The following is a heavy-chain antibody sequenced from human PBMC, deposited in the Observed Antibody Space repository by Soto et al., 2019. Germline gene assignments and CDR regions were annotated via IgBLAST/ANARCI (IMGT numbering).Heavy chain of an antibody. CDR3: ARDKLQKNDHYYGMDV. CDR1: GFTFSDYY. D-gene: IGHD1-1*01. Sequence: PGGSLRLSCAASGFTFSDYYMSWIRQAPGKGLEWLSYISSSGSYTYNADSVKGRFTVSRDNAKNSLFLQMNSVRAEDTAVYYCARDKLQKNDHYYGMDVWGQGTTVTVSS. V-gene: IGHV3-11*06. J-gene: IGHJ6*02. CDR2: ISSSGSYT.